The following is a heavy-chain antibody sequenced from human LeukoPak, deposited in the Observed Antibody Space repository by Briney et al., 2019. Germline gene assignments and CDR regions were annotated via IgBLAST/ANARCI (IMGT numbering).Heavy chain of an antibody. Sequence: PSETLSLTCTVSGDPISSPSYFWGWIRRPPGKGLQWIGSIFYTGTTSYNPSLKSRVTISVDTSKNRLFLNVTSVTAADTAVYFCARVKGSTWWTWFDPWGQGTQVTVSS. CDR3: ARVKGSTWWTWFDP. J-gene: IGHJ5*02. D-gene: IGHD6-13*01. CDR1: GDPISSPSYF. CDR2: IFYTGTT. V-gene: IGHV4-39*07.